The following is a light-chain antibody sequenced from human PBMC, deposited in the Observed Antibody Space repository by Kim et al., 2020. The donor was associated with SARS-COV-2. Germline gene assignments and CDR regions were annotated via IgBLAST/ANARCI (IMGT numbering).Light chain of an antibody. V-gene: IGKV1-16*01. CDR1: PSISNY. J-gene: IGKJ1*01. CDR2: GSS. Sequence: ASVRDLVTITCRASPSISNYLTWSQQQPGKAPKPLIYGSSSLQSGVPSRFSGSGSGTDFTLTISSLQPEDFATYYCQQYNSSPLTFGQGTKVDIK. CDR3: QQYNSSPLT.